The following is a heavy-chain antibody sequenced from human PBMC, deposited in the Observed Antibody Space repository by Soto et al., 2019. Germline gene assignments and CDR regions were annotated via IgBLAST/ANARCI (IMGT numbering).Heavy chain of an antibody. CDR3: ARDSRPVYCTSTSCYNYYYGMDV. V-gene: IGHV4-30-4*01. J-gene: IGHJ6*02. Sequence: SETLSLTCTVSGGSISSGDYYWSWIRQPPGKGLEWIGYIYYSGSTYYNPSLKSRVTISVDTSKNQFSLKLSSVTAADTAVYYCARDSRPVYCTSTSCYNYYYGMDVWGQGTTVT. CDR2: IYYSGST. D-gene: IGHD2-2*01. CDR1: GGSISSGDYY.